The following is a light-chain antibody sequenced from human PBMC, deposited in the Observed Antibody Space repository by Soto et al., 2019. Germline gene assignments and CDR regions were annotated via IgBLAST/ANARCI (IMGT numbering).Light chain of an antibody. CDR3: QKYNDAPPT. V-gene: IGKV1-27*01. Sequence: DIQMTQSPSSLSASVGDRVTITCRASQGIGNYLAWYQQKPGKVPQLLISVASTLQSGVPSRFSGSQSGTDFTLTISSLQPEDVATYYCQKYNDAPPTFGQGTKVDIK. CDR1: QGIGNY. J-gene: IGKJ1*01. CDR2: VAS.